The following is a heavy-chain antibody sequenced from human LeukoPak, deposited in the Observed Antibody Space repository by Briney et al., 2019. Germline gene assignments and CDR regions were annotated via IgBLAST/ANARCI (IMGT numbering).Heavy chain of an antibody. D-gene: IGHD1-26*01. CDR1: GYTFTNYG. V-gene: IGHV1-18*01. CDR3: ARDSRSYTSNYYYYGMDV. J-gene: IGHJ6*02. Sequence: VASVKVSCKASGYTFTNYGISWVRQAPGQGLQWMGWISGYNGNTHYAQTLQGRVTMTTDTSTSTAYVALGSLTSDDTAVYYCARDSRSYTSNYYYYGMDVWGQGTTVTVSS. CDR2: ISGYNGNT.